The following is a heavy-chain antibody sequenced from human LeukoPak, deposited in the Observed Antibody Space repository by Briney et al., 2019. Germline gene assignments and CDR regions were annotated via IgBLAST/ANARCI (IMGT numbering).Heavy chain of an antibody. CDR3: ARDYPYWYFDL. J-gene: IGHJ2*01. CDR1: SGIFSGYQ. D-gene: IGHD3-10*01. CDR2: IDHIGRT. Sequence: SETLSLTCAVYSGIFSGYQWTWIRQPPGKGLEWIGQIDHIGRTNHNPSLKGRVTISVDTSKNQFSLKLSSVTAADTAVYYCARDYPYWYFDLWGRGTLVTVSS. V-gene: IGHV4-34*01.